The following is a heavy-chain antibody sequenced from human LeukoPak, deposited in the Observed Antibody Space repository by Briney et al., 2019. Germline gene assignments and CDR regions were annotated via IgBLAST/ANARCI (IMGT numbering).Heavy chain of an antibody. Sequence: SETLSLTCTVSGGSISGYYWSWIRQPPGKGLEWIGYTYTSGSTNYNPSLKSRVTISVDTSKNQFSLKLSSVTAADTAVYYCARHRLAYNWFDPWGQGTLVTVSS. V-gene: IGHV4-4*09. CDR3: ARHRLAYNWFDP. CDR2: TYTSGST. J-gene: IGHJ5*02. D-gene: IGHD3-16*02. CDR1: GGSISGYY.